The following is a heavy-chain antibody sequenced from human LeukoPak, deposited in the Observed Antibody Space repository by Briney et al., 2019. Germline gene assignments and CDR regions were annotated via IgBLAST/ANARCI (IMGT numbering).Heavy chain of an antibody. CDR1: GFTFSSYA. J-gene: IGHJ4*02. V-gene: IGHV3-23*01. D-gene: IGHD6-19*01. CDR3: AKSGGFLGMAVVANLPYYFDY. CDR2: ISDSGGST. Sequence: GGSLRLSCAGSGFTFSSYAMSWVRQAPGKGLEWVSAISDSGGSTYYADSVKGRFTISRDNSKNTLYLQMNSLRAEDTAVYYCAKSGGFLGMAVVANLPYYFDYWGQGTLVTVSS.